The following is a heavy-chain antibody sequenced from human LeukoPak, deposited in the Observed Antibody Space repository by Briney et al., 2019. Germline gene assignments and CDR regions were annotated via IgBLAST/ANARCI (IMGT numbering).Heavy chain of an antibody. J-gene: IGHJ4*02. CDR2: IYYSGST. D-gene: IGHD3-22*01. CDR1: GGSISSSSYY. Sequence: PSETLSLTCTVSGGSISSSSYYWGWIRQPPGKGPEWIGSIYYSGSTYYNPSLKSRVTISVDTSKNQFSLKLSSVTAADTAVYYCARVTYYYDSSGPYYFDYWGQGTLVTVSS. CDR3: ARVTYYYDSSGPYYFDY. V-gene: IGHV4-39*01.